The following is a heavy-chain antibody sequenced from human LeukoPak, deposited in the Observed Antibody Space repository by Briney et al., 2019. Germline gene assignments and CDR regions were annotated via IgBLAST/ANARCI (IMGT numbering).Heavy chain of an antibody. V-gene: IGHV1-69*06. D-gene: IGHD6-13*01. Sequence: VASVKVSCKASGGTFSSYAISWVRQAPGQGLEWMGGIIPIFGTANYAQKFQGRVTITADKSTSTAYMELSSLRSEDTAVYYCARDSGSSWPPAAFDIWGQGTMVTVSS. CDR3: ARDSGSSWPPAAFDI. CDR2: IIPIFGTA. J-gene: IGHJ3*02. CDR1: GGTFSSYA.